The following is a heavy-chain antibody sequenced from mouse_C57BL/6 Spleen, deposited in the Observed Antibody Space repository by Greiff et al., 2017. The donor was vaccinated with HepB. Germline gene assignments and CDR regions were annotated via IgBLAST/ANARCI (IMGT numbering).Heavy chain of an antibody. CDR3: ARTHSYYFDY. CDR2: IYPGDGDT. CDR1: GYAFSSYW. Sequence: QVQLKESGAELVKPGASVKISCKASGYAFSSYWMNWVKQRPGKGLEWIGQIYPGDGDTNYNGKFKGKATLTADKSSSTAYRQLSSLTSEDSAVYFCARTHSYYFDYWGQGTTLTVSS. V-gene: IGHV1-80*01. J-gene: IGHJ2*01.